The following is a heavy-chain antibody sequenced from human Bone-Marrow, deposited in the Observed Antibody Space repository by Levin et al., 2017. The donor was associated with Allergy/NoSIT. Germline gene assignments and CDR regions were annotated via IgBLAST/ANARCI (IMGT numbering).Heavy chain of an antibody. CDR3: SKYARGGSGWYYFDS. CDR1: GGSFSAYY. V-gene: IGHV4-34*01. Sequence: SETLSLTCAVYGGSFSAYYWSWIRQPPGKGLEWIGEINHSGSTNYNPSLKSRVTISVDTSKNQFSLKLSSVTAADTAVYYCSKYARGGSGWYYFDSWGQGTLVAVSS. CDR2: INHSGST. J-gene: IGHJ4*02. D-gene: IGHD6-19*01.